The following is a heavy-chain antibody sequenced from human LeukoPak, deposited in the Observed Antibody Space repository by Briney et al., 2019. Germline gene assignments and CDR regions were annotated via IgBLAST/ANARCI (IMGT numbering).Heavy chain of an antibody. Sequence: GGSLRLSCAASGFTFSSYEMNWVRQAPGKGLEWVSYISSSGSTIYYADSVKGRFTISRDNAKNSLYLQMNSLRAEGTAVYYCARDYGDYEPGRHHYYYYYMDVWGKGTTVTVSS. V-gene: IGHV3-48*03. D-gene: IGHD4-17*01. CDR3: ARDYGDYEPGRHHYYYYYMDV. J-gene: IGHJ6*03. CDR2: ISSSGSTI. CDR1: GFTFSSYE.